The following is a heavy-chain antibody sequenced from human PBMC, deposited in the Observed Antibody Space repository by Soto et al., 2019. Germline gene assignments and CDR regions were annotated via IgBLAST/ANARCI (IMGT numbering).Heavy chain of an antibody. Sequence: GGSLRLSCVASGFIFSDYYMTWIRQAPGKGLEWVSYISNSESDIYYADSVKGRFTISRDNAKNSLYLQMNSLRAEDTAVYYCARSPYDYVWGSYRPTFDYWGQGT. V-gene: IGHV3-11*01. J-gene: IGHJ4*02. D-gene: IGHD3-16*02. CDR2: ISNSESDI. CDR1: GFIFSDYY. CDR3: ARSPYDYVWGSYRPTFDY.